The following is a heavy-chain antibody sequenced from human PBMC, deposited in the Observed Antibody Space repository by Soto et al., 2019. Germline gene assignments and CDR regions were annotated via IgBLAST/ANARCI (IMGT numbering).Heavy chain of an antibody. CDR2: IVYDGSNK. D-gene: IGHD6-19*01. CDR1: GFTFSTYA. V-gene: IGHV3-30-3*01. Sequence: QVQLLESGGGVVQPGRSLRLSCAASGFTFSTYALHWVRQAPGKGLEWVAVIVYDGSNKYYADSVKGRFTISRDNSKNTLYLQMSRLSSEDTAVYYCASDRAGVAGPIDYWGQGTLVTVSS. J-gene: IGHJ4*02. CDR3: ASDRAGVAGPIDY.